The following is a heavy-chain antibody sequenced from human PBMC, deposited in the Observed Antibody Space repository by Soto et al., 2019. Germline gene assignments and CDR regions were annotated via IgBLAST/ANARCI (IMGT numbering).Heavy chain of an antibody. Sequence: GGSLRLSCAASGFTFSSYAMSWVRQAPGKGLEWVSAISGSGGSTYYADSVKGRFTISRDNSKNTLYLQMNSLRAEDTAVYYCAKDRAAARAGDDAFDIWGQGTMVTVSS. D-gene: IGHD6-6*01. CDR3: AKDRAAARAGDDAFDI. CDR2: ISGSGGST. J-gene: IGHJ3*02. V-gene: IGHV3-23*01. CDR1: GFTFSSYA.